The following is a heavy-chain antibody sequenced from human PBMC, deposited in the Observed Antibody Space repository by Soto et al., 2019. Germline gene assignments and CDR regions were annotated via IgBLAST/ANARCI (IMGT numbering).Heavy chain of an antibody. V-gene: IGHV2-5*02. CDR2: IYWDDDK. Sequence: QITLKESGPTLVKPTQTLTLTCTFSGFSLSTSRVGVGWIRQPPGKALEWLALIYWDDDKRYSPSLKSRLTITKDTSKNPVVLTMTSTDPVDTATYYCAHTSGGGNSACFDYWGQGTLVTVSS. CDR3: AHTSGGGNSACFDY. J-gene: IGHJ4*02. CDR1: GFSLSTSRVG. D-gene: IGHD2-21*02.